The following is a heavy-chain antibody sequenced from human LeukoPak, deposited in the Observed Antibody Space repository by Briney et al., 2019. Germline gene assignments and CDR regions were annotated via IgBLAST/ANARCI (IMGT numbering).Heavy chain of an antibody. CDR3: ARISNWFDP. CDR1: GGSISSSYYY. Sequence: SETLSLTCTVSGGSISSSYYYWGWIRQPPGKGLEWIGSIYYSGSTYYNPSLKSRVTISVDKSNNQFSLRLTSVTAADTAVYYCARISNWFDPWGQGTLVTVSS. V-gene: IGHV4-39*07. CDR2: IYYSGST. J-gene: IGHJ5*02.